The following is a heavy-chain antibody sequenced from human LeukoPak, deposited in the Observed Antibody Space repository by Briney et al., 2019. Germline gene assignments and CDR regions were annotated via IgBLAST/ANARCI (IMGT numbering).Heavy chain of an antibody. D-gene: IGHD2-2*01. CDR3: GTAPWDCSSTSCYAPLS. V-gene: IGHV3-64D*06. CDR1: GFTFSSYA. Sequence: GSLRLSCSASGFTFSSYAMHWVRQAPGKGLEYVSAISSNGGSTYYADSVKGRFTISRDNSKNTLYLQMSSLRAGDTAVYYCGTAPWDCSSTSCYAPLSGGQGTLVTVSS. CDR2: ISSNGGST. J-gene: IGHJ4*02.